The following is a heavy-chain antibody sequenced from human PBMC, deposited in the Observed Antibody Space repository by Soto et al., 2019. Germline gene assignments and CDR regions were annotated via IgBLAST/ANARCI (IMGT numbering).Heavy chain of an antibody. CDR3: AKDRCAPSTCLFDY. J-gene: IGHJ4*02. Sequence: EVQLLESGGGLVQPGGSLRLSCAASGFTLSSYAMGWVRQAPGKGLEWVSAISANGAGTYYADSVKGRFTISRDNSKNTLYLQMRALGAEDTAVYFCAKDRCAPSTCLFDYWGQGTLVTVSS. V-gene: IGHV3-23*01. CDR2: ISANGAGT. CDR1: GFTLSSYA. D-gene: IGHD2-21*01.